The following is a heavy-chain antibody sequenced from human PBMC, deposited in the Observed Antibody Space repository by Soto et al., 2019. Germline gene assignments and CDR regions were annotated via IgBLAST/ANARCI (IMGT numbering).Heavy chain of an antibody. CDR2: ISAYNGNR. J-gene: IGHJ6*02. Sequence: ASVKVACKASGYTFTSYGISWVRQAPGQGLEWMGWISAYNGNRNYVQKLQGRVTMTTDTSTSTAYMELRSLRSDDTAVYYCARLYCISTSCYLGMDVWGQGTTVTVSS. D-gene: IGHD2-2*01. CDR1: GYTFTSYG. CDR3: ARLYCISTSCYLGMDV. V-gene: IGHV1-18*01.